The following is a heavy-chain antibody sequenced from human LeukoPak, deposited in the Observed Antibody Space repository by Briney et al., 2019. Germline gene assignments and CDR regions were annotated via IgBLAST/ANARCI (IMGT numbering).Heavy chain of an antibody. D-gene: IGHD2-2*03. V-gene: IGHV5-51*01. Sequence: ESLDISFKGSGCRFTSYWIGWVRQMPGKGLEWMGIIYPGDYDTRYSPSFQGQVTISADKSITTAYLQWSSLKASDTAMYYCARHHGSSPKAFDIWGQGTMVTVSS. CDR2: IYPGDYDT. CDR1: GCRFTSYW. CDR3: ARHHGSSPKAFDI. J-gene: IGHJ3*02.